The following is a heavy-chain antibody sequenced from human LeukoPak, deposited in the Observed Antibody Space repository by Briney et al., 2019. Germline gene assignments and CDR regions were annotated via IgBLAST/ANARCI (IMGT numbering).Heavy chain of an antibody. J-gene: IGHJ6*02. D-gene: IGHD4-17*01. CDR3: ARTQIGFTVTQRYYYYGMDV. CDR2: INPNSGGT. V-gene: IGHV1-2*02. CDR1: GYTFTGYY. Sequence: ASVKVFCKASGYTFTGYYMHWVRQAPGQGLEWMGWINPNSGGTNYAQKFQGRVTMTRDTSISTAYMELSRLRSDDTAVYSCARTQIGFTVTQRYYYYGMDVWGQGTTVTVSS.